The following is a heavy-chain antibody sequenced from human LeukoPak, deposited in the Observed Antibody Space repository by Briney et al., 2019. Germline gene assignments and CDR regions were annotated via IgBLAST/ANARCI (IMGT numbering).Heavy chain of an antibody. Sequence: SETLSLTCAVSGGSISSGGYSWSWIRQPPGKGLEWIGYIYHSGSTYYNPSLKSRVTISVDRSKNQFSLKLSSVTAADTAVYYCARGSTTMIRGVIWDEVGWFDPWGQGTLVTVSS. CDR2: IYHSGST. CDR1: GGSISSGGYS. CDR3: ARGSTTMIRGVIWDEVGWFDP. V-gene: IGHV4-30-2*01. J-gene: IGHJ5*02. D-gene: IGHD3-10*01.